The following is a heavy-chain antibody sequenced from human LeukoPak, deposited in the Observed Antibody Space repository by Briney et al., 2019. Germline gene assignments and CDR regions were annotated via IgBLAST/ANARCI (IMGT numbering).Heavy chain of an antibody. Sequence: GGSLRLSCAASGFTFSNAWMSWVRQAPGKGLEWVGRIKSRSDGGTADCAAPVKGRFTISRDDSKSTLYLQMNSLKTEDTAVYFCTRFPSREHEGIWGQGTMVIVSS. D-gene: IGHD2-21*01. CDR2: IKSRSDGGTA. CDR1: GFTFSNAW. J-gene: IGHJ3*02. V-gene: IGHV3-15*01. CDR3: TRFPSREHEGI.